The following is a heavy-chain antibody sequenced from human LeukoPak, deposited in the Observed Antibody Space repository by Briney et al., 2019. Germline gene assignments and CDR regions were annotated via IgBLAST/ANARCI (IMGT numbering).Heavy chain of an antibody. V-gene: IGHV3-23*01. CDR3: AKRSGVSYGYFDY. J-gene: IGHJ4*02. Sequence: GGSLRLSCAASGFTFSSYAMSWVRQAPGKGLEWVSAIPGSGDSTNYADSVKGRFTISRDNSKKTLYLQMNSLRAEDTAVYYCAKRSGVSYGYFDYWGQGTLVTVSS. CDR2: IPGSGDST. CDR1: GFTFSSYA. D-gene: IGHD1-26*01.